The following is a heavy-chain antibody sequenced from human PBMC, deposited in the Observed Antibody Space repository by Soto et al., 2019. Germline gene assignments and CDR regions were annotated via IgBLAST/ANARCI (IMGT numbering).Heavy chain of an antibody. CDR3: AAPPRY. V-gene: IGHV4-59*01. CDR2: IYDSGST. CDR1: GGSISSYY. Sequence: SETLSLTCTLSGGSISSYYWSWIRQPPGKGLEWIGYIYDSGSTNYNPSLKSRVTISVDTSKNQFSLKLTSVTAADTAVYYCAAPPRYWGQGTLVTVSS. D-gene: IGHD6-6*01. J-gene: IGHJ4*02.